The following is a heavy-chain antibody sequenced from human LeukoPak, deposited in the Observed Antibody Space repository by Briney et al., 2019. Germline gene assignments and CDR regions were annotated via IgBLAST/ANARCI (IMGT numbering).Heavy chain of an antibody. CDR3: ARHSGSYGPPPN. CDR1: GGSSSGYY. Sequence: PSETLSLTCAVYGGSSSGYYWSWIRQPPGKGLEWIGEINHSGSTNYNPSLKSRVTISVDTSKNQFSLKLSSVTAADTAVYYCARHSGSYGPPPNWGQGTLVTVSS. V-gene: IGHV4-34*01. J-gene: IGHJ4*02. CDR2: INHSGST. D-gene: IGHD1-26*01.